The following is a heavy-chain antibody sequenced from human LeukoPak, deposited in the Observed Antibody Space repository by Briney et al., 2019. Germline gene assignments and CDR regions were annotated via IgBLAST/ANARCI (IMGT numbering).Heavy chain of an antibody. Sequence: SETLSLTCTVSGASISSGNYHWAWMRQPPGKGPEWIGSMFYSGSTYYNPSIKSRVSISLDTSNNQFSLRVTSVTAADTAVYYCARHPTRRDVYDHLDYWGQGTLVPVSS. CDR3: ARHPTRRDVYDHLDY. J-gene: IGHJ4*02. D-gene: IGHD5/OR15-5a*01. CDR1: GASISSGNYH. CDR2: MFYSGST. V-gene: IGHV4-39*01.